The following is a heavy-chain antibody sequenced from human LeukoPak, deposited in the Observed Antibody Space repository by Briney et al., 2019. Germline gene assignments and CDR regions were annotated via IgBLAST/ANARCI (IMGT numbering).Heavy chain of an antibody. Sequence: ASVKVSCKASGHTFTSYGISWVRQAPGQGLEWMGWISAYNGNTNYAQKLQGRVTMTTDTSTSTAYMELRSLRYDDTAVYYCARLAEHIAPFDPWGQGTLVTVSS. CDR3: ARLAEHIAPFDP. CDR1: GHTFTSYG. CDR2: ISAYNGNT. J-gene: IGHJ5*02. V-gene: IGHV1-18*01. D-gene: IGHD6-13*01.